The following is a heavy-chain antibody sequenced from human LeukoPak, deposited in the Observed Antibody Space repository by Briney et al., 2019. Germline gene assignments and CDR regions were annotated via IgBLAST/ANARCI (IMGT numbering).Heavy chain of an antibody. CDR2: ISGSGGST. J-gene: IGHJ4*02. Sequence: GGSLRLSCAASGFTFGSYSMNWVRQAPGKGLEWVSTISGSGGSTYSADSVKGRFTISRDNSKNTLYLQMNSLRAEDTAVYFCAKGGYASSYYFDYWGQGTLVTVSS. CDR3: AKGGYASSYYFDY. V-gene: IGHV3-23*01. CDR1: GFTFGSYS. D-gene: IGHD6-13*01.